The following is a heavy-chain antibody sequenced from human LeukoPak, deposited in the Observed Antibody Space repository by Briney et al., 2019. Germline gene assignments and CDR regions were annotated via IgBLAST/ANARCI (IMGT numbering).Heavy chain of an antibody. CDR3: ARMGSLGAFDV. CDR2: IYSGGST. V-gene: IGHV3-66*01. CDR1: GFTVSSNY. D-gene: IGHD6-13*01. J-gene: IGHJ3*01. Sequence: PGGSLRLSCAASGFTVSSNYMSWVRQAPGKGLEWVSVIYSGGSTYYADSVKGRSTISRDNSRNTLYLQMNSLRAEDTAVYYCARMGSLGAFDVWGQGTMVTVSS.